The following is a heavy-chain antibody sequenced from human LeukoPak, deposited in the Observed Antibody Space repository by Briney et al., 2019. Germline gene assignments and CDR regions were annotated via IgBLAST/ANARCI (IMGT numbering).Heavy chain of an antibody. CDR1: GFTLSDHY. J-gene: IGHJ2*01. CDR2: SRNEANAYTT. D-gene: IGHD3-10*01. CDR3: ARVNGVYWYFDL. Sequence: GGSLRLSCAASGFTLSDHYIDWVRQAPGKGLEWVGRSRNEANAYTTDYAASVKGRFTISSDDYKNSLYLQMNSLTTEDTAVYYCARVNGVYWYFDLWGRGTLVTVSS. V-gene: IGHV3-72*01.